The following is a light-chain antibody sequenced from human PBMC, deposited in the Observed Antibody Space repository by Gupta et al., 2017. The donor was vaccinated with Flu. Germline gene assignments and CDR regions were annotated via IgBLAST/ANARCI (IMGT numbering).Light chain of an antibody. V-gene: IGKV1-39*01. CDR2: SAS. CDR3: QQTYRSPPVT. CDR1: QSIDKY. J-gene: IGKJ2*01. Sequence: DIQMTQSPSSLSAAVGDRVTITCRAGQSIDKYLNWYQQKPGEAPKLLIYSASILHTGVPSRFRGSGSGTDCTLTINSLQPEDFATYFCQQTYRSPPVTFGQGTKLGIK.